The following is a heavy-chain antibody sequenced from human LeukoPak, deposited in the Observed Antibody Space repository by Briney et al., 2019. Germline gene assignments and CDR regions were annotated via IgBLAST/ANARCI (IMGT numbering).Heavy chain of an antibody. V-gene: IGHV3-23*01. J-gene: IGHJ4*02. CDR1: GFTFSNYA. CDR3: AKWIQLSYFDY. D-gene: IGHD5-18*01. CDR2: ISAYGGST. Sequence: GGSLRLSCAASGFTFSNYAMSWVRQAPGKGLEWVSGISAYGGSTYYADTVKGRFTISRDNSKNILYLQMNSLRAEDTAVYYCAKWIQLSYFDYWGQGTLVTVSS.